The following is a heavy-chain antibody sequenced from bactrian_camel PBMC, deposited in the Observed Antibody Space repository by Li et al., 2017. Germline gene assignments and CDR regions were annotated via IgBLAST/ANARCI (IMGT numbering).Heavy chain of an antibody. CDR3: ARGLGRVDY. J-gene: IGHJ4*01. CDR2: INNGEDEQT. V-gene: IGHV3S31*01. Sequence: QLVESGGGLVQPGGSLRLSCAASGFTFSTKAMTWVRQAPGKGLEWVSTINNGEDEQTYYADSVKGRFTISRDNAKNTLYLQLNSLKTEDTAIYYCARGLGRVDYWGQGTQVTVS. D-gene: IGHD1*01. CDR1: GFTFSTKA.